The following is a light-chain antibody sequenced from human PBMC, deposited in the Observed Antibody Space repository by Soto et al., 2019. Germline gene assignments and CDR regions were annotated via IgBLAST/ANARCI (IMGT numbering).Light chain of an antibody. J-gene: IGLJ1*01. CDR3: ASDTTSSTYV. CDR1: SSDAGGYSY. Sequence: QSALTQPASVSGSPGQSIAISCTGTSSDAGGYSYVSWYQQQPGKAPKLVISDVSNRPSGVSDRFSGSKSGNTASLTISGLQTEDEADYYCASDTTSSTYVFGTGTKVTVL. CDR2: DVS. V-gene: IGLV2-14*01.